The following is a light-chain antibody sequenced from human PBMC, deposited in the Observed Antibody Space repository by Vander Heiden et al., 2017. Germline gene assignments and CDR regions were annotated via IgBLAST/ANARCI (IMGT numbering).Light chain of an antibody. CDR2: STN. CDR1: SSNIGRNT. J-gene: IGLJ1*01. V-gene: IGLV1-44*01. CDR3: APWDDTLNGYV. Sequence: QSVVTQPPSASGTPGQRVTISCSGSSSNIGRNTVNWYQQLPGTAPKLLIYSTNQRPSGVPDRFSGSKSGTSASLAISGLQSEDEADYFCAPWDDTLNGYVFGTGTKVTVL.